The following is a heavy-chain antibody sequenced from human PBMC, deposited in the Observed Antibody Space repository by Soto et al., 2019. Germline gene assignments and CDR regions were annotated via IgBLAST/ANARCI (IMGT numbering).Heavy chain of an antibody. CDR1: GYTFTVYY. CDR2: INPKSGGT. D-gene: IGHD1-26*01. CDR3: ARDLAKGGGSAGFDY. J-gene: IGHJ4*02. V-gene: IGHV1-2*02. Sequence: ASVKVSCKASGYTFTVYYMHWVRQAPGQGLEWMGWINPKSGGTVYPQKFQGRVTMTWDTSISTAYMALTRLRSDDTAVYYCARDLAKGGGSAGFDYWGQGTLVTSPQ.